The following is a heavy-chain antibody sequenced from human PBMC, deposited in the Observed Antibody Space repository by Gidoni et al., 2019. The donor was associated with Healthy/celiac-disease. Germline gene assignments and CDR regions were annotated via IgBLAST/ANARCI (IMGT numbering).Heavy chain of an antibody. Sequence: EVQLVEPGGGLVKPGGSLRLSCSASCFTFSNAWMNWVRQAPGKGLEWVGRSKSKTDGGTTDYAAPVKGRFTISRDDSKNTLYLQMNSLKTEDTAVYYCTTRRSTTVTTGVVDYWGQGTLVTVSS. CDR1: CFTFSNAW. J-gene: IGHJ4*02. CDR3: TTRRSTTVTTGVVDY. V-gene: IGHV3-15*07. D-gene: IGHD4-17*01. CDR2: SKSKTDGGTT.